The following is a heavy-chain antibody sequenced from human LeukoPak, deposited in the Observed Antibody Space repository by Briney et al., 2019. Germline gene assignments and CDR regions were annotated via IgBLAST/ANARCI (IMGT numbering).Heavy chain of an antibody. CDR2: IIPILGIA. Sequence: SVKVSCKASGGTFSSYAISWVRQAPGQGLEWMGRIIPILGIANYAQKFQGRVTITADKSTSTAYVELSSLRSEDTAVYYCARDTFDGSGSYYEYYFDYWGQGTLVTVSS. D-gene: IGHD3-10*01. V-gene: IGHV1-69*04. CDR1: GGTFSSYA. CDR3: ARDTFDGSGSYYEYYFDY. J-gene: IGHJ4*02.